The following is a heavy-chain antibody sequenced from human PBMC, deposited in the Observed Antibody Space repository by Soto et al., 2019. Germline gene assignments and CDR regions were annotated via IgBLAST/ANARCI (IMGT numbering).Heavy chain of an antibody. D-gene: IGHD6-25*01. CDR2: ISAYNGKT. CDR3: AREIWSSSGPQNFFDY. J-gene: IGHJ4*02. Sequence: QVQLVQSGAEVKKPGASVKVSCKATGYTFGSYAMIWVRQAPGQGLEWMGYISAYNGKTNYAQKLQGRVTMATDTSTSTAYVELTSLRSEDTAVYYCAREIWSSSGPQNFFDYWGQGTLVTVSS. CDR1: GYTFGSYA. V-gene: IGHV1-18*01.